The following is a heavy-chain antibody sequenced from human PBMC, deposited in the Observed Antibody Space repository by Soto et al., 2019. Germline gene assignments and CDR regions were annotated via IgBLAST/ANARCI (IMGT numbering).Heavy chain of an antibody. CDR1: GYSFTSYW. V-gene: IGHV5-51*01. CDR2: IYPGDSDT. D-gene: IGHD3-9*01. CDR3: ARTYDILTGPLRGFDP. J-gene: IGHJ5*02. Sequence: PGESLKISCKGSGYSFTSYWIGWVRQMPGKGLEWMGIIYPGDSDTRYSPSFQGQVTISADKSISTAYLQWSSLKASDTAMYYCARTYDILTGPLRGFDPWGQGTLVTVSS.